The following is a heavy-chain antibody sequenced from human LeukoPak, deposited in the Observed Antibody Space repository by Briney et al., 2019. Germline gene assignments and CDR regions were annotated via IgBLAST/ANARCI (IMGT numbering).Heavy chain of an antibody. V-gene: IGHV1-46*01. CDR3: ARGQGRWSPFDY. Sequence: GASVKVSCKASGYTFTSYYMHWVQQAPGQGLEWMGIINSIGGSTSYAQKFQGRVTMTRDTPTSTVYMELSSLRSEDTAVYYCARGQGRWSPFDYWGQGTLVTVSS. D-gene: IGHD4-23*01. CDR2: INSIGGST. J-gene: IGHJ4*02. CDR1: GYTFTSYY.